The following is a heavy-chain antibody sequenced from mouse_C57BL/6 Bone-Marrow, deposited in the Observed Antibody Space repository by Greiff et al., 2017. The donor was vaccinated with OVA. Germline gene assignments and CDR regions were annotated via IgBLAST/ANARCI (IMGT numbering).Heavy chain of an antibody. CDR3: ARRANWDRFAY. Sequence: QVQLQQSGAELVKPGASVQMSCKASGYTFTTYPIAWMKQNHGKSLEWIGNFHPYNDDTKYNEKVKGKATLTVEKSYSTVYLELSRLTSDDSAVYYCARRANWDRFAYWGEGTLVTVSA. CDR2: FHPYNDDT. J-gene: IGHJ3*01. V-gene: IGHV1-47*01. D-gene: IGHD4-1*01. CDR1: GYTFTTYP.